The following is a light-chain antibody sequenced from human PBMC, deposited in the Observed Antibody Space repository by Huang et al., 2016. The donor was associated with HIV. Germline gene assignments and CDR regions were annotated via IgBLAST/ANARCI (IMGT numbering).Light chain of an antibody. J-gene: IGKJ3*01. CDR1: QSISTN. Sequence: VVMTQSPATLSVSPGERATLSCRASQSISTNLAWYQQRPGQAPRLLFYGASSRATGIPDRVIGSGSGTEFTLTITSLQSEDFAVYYCQQYNNWPGFTFGPGTKVDI. CDR3: QQYNNWPGFT. V-gene: IGKV3-15*01. CDR2: GAS.